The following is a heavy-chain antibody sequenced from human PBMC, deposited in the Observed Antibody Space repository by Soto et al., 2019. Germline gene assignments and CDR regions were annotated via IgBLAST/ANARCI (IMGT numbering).Heavy chain of an antibody. V-gene: IGHV4-4*07. CDR1: GASFSNSY. CDR3: AKESGAPAGTAEY. Sequence: QVQLQESGPGLVKPSETLSLTCTVSGASFSNSYWSWIRRPAGKGLEWIGRISANGNTNYNPSLKSRVTMSIDTSKNQFSLKVTSVTAADTALYYCAKESGAPAGTAEYWGQGILVTVSS. D-gene: IGHD1-1*01. CDR2: ISANGNT. J-gene: IGHJ4*02.